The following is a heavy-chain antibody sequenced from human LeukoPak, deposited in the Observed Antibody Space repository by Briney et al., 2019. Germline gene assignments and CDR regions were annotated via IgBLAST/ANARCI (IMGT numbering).Heavy chain of an antibody. V-gene: IGHV3-21*01. D-gene: IGHD1-26*01. CDR1: GFTFSSYS. CDR3: ARDREYLVGATTVDY. J-gene: IGHJ4*02. CDR2: ISSSSSYI. Sequence: GGSLRLSCAASGFTFSSYSMNWVRQAPGKGLEWVSSISSSSSYIYYADSVKGRFTISRDNAKNSLNLQMNSLRAEDTAVYYCARDREYLVGATTVDYWGQGTLVTVSS.